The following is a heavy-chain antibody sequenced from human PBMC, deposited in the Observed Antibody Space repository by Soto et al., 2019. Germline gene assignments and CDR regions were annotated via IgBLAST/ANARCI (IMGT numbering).Heavy chain of an antibody. CDR1: GFTFSTYS. CDR2: ISSRSTYI. D-gene: IGHD6-13*01. V-gene: IGHV3-21*01. J-gene: IGHJ2*01. Sequence: EVQLVESGGGLVKPGGSLRLSCAASGFTFSTYSMNWVRQAPGKGLEWVSCISSRSTYIYYADSVRGRFTTSRDNAKHPPYLQTTSLRAAGTAVYYCASMGEQLVPAYFDLWGRGTLVTVSS. CDR3: ASMGEQLVPAYFDL.